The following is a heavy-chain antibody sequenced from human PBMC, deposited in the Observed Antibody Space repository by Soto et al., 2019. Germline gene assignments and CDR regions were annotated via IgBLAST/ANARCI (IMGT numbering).Heavy chain of an antibody. Sequence: QVRLQESGPGLVKPSETLSLTCTVSGGSISSYYWSWIRQPPGKGLEWIGYLYNPGSTIYNPSLNSRVTISVDSSQHQLSLKMNSVTAADTAVYVCPTDLRGHCCVTCYSLDVWGQGTTATVSS. CDR2: LYNPGST. J-gene: IGHJ6*02. D-gene: IGHD2-21*02. CDR3: PTDLRGHCCVTCYSLDV. CDR1: GGSISSYY. V-gene: IGHV4-59*01.